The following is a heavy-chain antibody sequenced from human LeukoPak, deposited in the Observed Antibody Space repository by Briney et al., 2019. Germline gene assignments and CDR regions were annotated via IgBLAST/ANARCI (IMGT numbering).Heavy chain of an antibody. D-gene: IGHD5-24*01. Sequence: PGGSLRLSCAASGFTFSSYWMHWVRQAPGRGLVWVSRIDSDGSRISHGDSMRGRFTISRDNAKNTLYLQMNSLRAEDTAVYYCAGGRDRSSLYFDSWGQGTLVTVSS. CDR2: IDSDGSRI. V-gene: IGHV3-74*01. J-gene: IGHJ4*02. CDR3: AGGRDRSSLYFDS. CDR1: GFTFSSYW.